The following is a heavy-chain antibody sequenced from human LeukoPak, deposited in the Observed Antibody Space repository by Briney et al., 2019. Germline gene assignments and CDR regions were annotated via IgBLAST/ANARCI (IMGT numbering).Heavy chain of an antibody. Sequence: GGSLRLSCAASGFTVSTNYMGWVRQAPGKGLDWVSVIYSGGGAYYADSVKDRFTIFRDTSKNTLYLQMNSLRPEDTAVYYCARGSSLAAAARDFDYWGQGTLVTVSS. CDR1: GFTVSTNY. CDR3: ARGSSLAAAARDFDY. CDR2: IYSGGGA. D-gene: IGHD6-25*01. J-gene: IGHJ4*02. V-gene: IGHV3-66*02.